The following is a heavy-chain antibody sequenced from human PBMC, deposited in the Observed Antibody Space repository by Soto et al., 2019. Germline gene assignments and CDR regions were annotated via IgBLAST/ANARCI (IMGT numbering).Heavy chain of an antibody. CDR3: ARDYWDSGSGSYYDGTFDF. Sequence: PGESLKISCAASGFTFSSYAMSWVRQAPGKGLEWVSAISGSGGSTYYADSVEGRFTISRDNAKSSLYLQMNSLRAEDTAVYYCARDYWDSGSGSYYDGTFDFWGRGTMVTVSS. CDR2: ISGSGGST. D-gene: IGHD3-10*01. CDR1: GFTFSSYA. V-gene: IGHV3-23*01. J-gene: IGHJ3*01.